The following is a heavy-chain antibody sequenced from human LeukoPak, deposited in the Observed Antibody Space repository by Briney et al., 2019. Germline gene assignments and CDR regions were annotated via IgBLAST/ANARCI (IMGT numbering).Heavy chain of an antibody. D-gene: IGHD1-26*01. Sequence: SVKVSCKASGGTFSSYAISWVRQAPGQGLEWMGGIIPIFGTANYAQKFQGRVTITADESTSTAYMELSRLRSDDTAVYYCARDHKRSYFYYYYYMDVWGKGTTVTISS. CDR1: GGTFSSYA. CDR3: ARDHKRSYFYYYYYMDV. J-gene: IGHJ6*03. V-gene: IGHV1-69*13. CDR2: IIPIFGTA.